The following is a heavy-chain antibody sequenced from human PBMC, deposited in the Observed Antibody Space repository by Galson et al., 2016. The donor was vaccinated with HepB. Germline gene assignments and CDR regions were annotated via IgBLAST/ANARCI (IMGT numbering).Heavy chain of an antibody. CDR2: IYGGGSYI. CDR3: ARRKIAEFKDSFDI. D-gene: IGHD2-21*01. J-gene: IGHJ3*02. Sequence: QSGAAVKKPGESLKISCQGSGFHFPTYWIGWVRQMPGLGLEWMGMIYGGGSYIRNRPSFQGQVTMSIDKSISTAYLQLSSLKASDSGMYCCARRKIAEFKDSFDIWGQGTMVTVSS. CDR1: GFHFPTYW. V-gene: IGHV5-51*01.